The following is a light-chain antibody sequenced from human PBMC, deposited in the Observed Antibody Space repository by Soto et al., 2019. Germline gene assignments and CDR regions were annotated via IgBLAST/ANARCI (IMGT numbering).Light chain of an antibody. CDR3: QLYIAWPLT. Sequence: EIVLTQSPGTLSLSPGERATLSCRASQSVSSSYLAWYQQKPGQAPRPLIYGASSRATGIPDRFSGSGSGTDFTLTISRLEPEDFANYYCQLYIAWPLTFGGGTKVETK. CDR1: QSVSSSY. CDR2: GAS. J-gene: IGKJ4*01. V-gene: IGKV3-20*01.